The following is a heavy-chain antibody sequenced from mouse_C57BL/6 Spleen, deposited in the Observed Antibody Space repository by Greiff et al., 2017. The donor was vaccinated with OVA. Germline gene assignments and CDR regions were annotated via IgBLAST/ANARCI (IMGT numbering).Heavy chain of an antibody. CDR1: GYSITSGYY. Sequence: EVQLQESGPGLVKPSQSLSLTCSVTGYSITSGYYWNWIRQFPGNKLEWMGYISYDGSNNYNPSLKNRISITRDTSKNQFFLKLNSVTTEDTATYYCAREGGQLRLLFDYWGQGTTLTVSS. CDR2: ISYDGSN. CDR3: AREGGQLRLLFDY. J-gene: IGHJ2*01. D-gene: IGHD3-2*02. V-gene: IGHV3-6*01.